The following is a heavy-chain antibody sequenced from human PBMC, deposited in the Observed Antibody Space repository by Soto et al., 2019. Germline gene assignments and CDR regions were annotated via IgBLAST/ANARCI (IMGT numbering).Heavy chain of an antibody. CDR2: INPNSGGT. CDR3: ARGTTGETISAQRWPSEDAFDI. D-gene: IGHD7-27*01. Sequence: ASVKVSCKASGYTFTGYYMHWVRQAPGQGLEWMGWINPNSGGTNYAQKFQGWVTMTRDTSISTAYMELSRLRSDDTAVYYCARGTTGETISAQRWPSEDAFDIWGQGTMVTVSS. CDR1: GYTFTGYY. V-gene: IGHV1-2*04. J-gene: IGHJ3*02.